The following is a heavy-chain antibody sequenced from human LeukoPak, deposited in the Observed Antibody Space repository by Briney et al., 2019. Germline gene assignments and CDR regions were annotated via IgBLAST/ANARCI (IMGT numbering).Heavy chain of an antibody. D-gene: IGHD5-24*01. CDR3: ARSGLRDGYKLLDW. CDR1: EFIFSSFS. V-gene: IGHV3-21*01. J-gene: IGHJ4*02. Sequence: GESLRLSCAASEFIFSSFSMNWVRQAPGKGLEWVSFISSSSNYIYYADSVKGRFIISRDNVKNSLFLQMNSLRAEDTAVYYCARSGLRDGYKLLDWWGQGTLVTVSS. CDR2: ISSSSNYI.